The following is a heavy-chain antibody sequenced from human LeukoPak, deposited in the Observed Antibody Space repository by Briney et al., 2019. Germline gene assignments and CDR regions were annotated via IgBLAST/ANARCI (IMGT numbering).Heavy chain of an antibody. D-gene: IGHD3-3*01. Sequence: PGGSLRLSCAASGFTFSCYAMSWLRQAPGKGPEWVSAISGSGGSTYYADSVKGRFTISRDNSKNTLYLQMNSLRAEDTALHYCTKSTHYDFWSGFFHYWGHGTLVTVSS. CDR3: TKSTHYDFWSGFFHY. CDR1: GFTFSCYA. J-gene: IGHJ4*01. CDR2: ISGSGGST. V-gene: IGHV3-23*01.